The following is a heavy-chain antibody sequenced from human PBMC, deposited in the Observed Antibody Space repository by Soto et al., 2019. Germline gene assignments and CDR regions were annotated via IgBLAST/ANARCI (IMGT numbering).Heavy chain of an antibody. CDR2: ISGTSDAA. CDR3: GKYSGSYPVYNGMNL. Sequence: VGSLRLSCAASGFPFSTSAMNWGRQAPGKGLEWVSIISGTSDAAHYAESVKGRFTSSRDNSKNTLYLQMNSLRAEATAVYYCGKYSGSYPVYNGMNLWGQGTTVTVSS. J-gene: IGHJ6*02. V-gene: IGHV3-23*01. D-gene: IGHD1-26*01. CDR1: GFPFSTSA.